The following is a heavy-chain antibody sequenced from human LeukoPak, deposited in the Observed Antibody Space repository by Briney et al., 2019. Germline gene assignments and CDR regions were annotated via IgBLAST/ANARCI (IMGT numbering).Heavy chain of an antibody. CDR1: RHTFTVYH. CDR2: INPDSGVT. CDR3: ALVTSGNWWFDP. J-gene: IGHJ5*02. V-gene: IGHV1-2*02. D-gene: IGHD2-21*02. Sequence: GASLKVSCKASRHTFTVYHVHWVRQAPGQGLEWMGWINPDSGVTNYAQNLQARVTMTRDTSISTVFLDLSSLRSDDTAVYYCALVTSGNWWFDPWGQGTLVTVSS.